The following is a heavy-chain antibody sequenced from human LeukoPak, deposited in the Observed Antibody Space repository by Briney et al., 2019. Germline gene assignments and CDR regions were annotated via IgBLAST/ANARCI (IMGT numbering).Heavy chain of an antibody. CDR2: ISGSGSAI. J-gene: IGHJ6*03. D-gene: IGHD6-13*01. CDR1: GLTFSSQW. V-gene: IGHV3-11*01. CDR3: ARVKALIAAAGPYYYYYMDV. Sequence: GGSLRLSCVASGLTFSSQWMTWIRQTPGKGLESLAYISGSGSAIYYADSVKGRFTISRDNAKSSLYLQMNSLRAEDTAVYYCARVKALIAAAGPYYYYYMDVWGKGTTVTISS.